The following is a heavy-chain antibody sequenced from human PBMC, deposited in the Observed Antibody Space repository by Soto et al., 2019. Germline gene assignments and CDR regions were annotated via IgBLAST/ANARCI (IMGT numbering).Heavy chain of an antibody. CDR3: ARVQVRRGNGSGYINGFDI. CDR1: GGSFSSYC. V-gene: IGHV4-34*01. CDR2: SNHSGIT. D-gene: IGHD3-22*01. J-gene: IGHJ3*02. Sequence: SQTLSLTNAVSGGSFSSYCWTWIRQSPGKWLEWIGESNHSGITNDNPSLKSRGTISVDTSKNQFSLNMSSVTAADTAIYYCARVQVRRGNGSGYINGFDIWGQGTMVAV.